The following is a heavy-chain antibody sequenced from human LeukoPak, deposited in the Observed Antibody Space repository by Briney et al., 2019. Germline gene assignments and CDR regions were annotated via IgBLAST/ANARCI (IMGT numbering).Heavy chain of an antibody. CDR3: ATRSIAARLGDY. Sequence: HPGGSLRLSCAASGFTFSSYAMSWVRQAPGKGLEWVSAISGSGGSTYHADSVKGRFTISRDNSKNTLYLQMNSLRAEDTAVYYCATRSIAARLGDYWGQGTLVTVSS. V-gene: IGHV3-23*01. CDR2: ISGSGGST. J-gene: IGHJ4*02. CDR1: GFTFSSYA. D-gene: IGHD6-6*01.